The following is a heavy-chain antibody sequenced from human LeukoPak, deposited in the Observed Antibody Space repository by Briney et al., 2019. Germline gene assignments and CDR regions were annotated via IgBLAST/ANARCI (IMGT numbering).Heavy chain of an antibody. V-gene: IGHV7-4-1*02. D-gene: IGHD2-8*01. CDR3: ARRIGIGTVLMVHGNMDV. J-gene: IGHJ6*03. Sequence: ASVKVSCKASGYTFTKYGVYWVRQAPGQGLEWMGWINTDTGNPTYAQGFTGRFVFSLDTSVSTTYLQISSLKPEDTAVYYCARRIGIGTVLMVHGNMDVWGKGTTVTVSS. CDR1: GYTFTKYG. CDR2: INTDTGNP.